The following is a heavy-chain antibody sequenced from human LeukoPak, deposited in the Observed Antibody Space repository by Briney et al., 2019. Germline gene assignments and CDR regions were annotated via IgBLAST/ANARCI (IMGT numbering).Heavy chain of an antibody. CDR1: GFTFNSYW. J-gene: IGHJ4*02. V-gene: IGHV3-7*03. CDR2: IKRDGSEK. Sequence: GGSLRLSCAASGFTFNSYWMNWVRQAPGKGLEWVANIKRDGSEKYYVDSVKGRFTISRDNAKNSLDLQMNSLRVEDMAVYYCARLGPASSGWPESFDYWGQGTLVTVSS. CDR3: ARLGPASSGWPESFDY. D-gene: IGHD6-19*01.